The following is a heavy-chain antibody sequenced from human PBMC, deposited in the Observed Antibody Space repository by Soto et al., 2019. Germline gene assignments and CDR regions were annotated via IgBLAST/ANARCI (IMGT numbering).Heavy chain of an antibody. CDR1: GFTFSSYA. V-gene: IGHV3-23*01. Sequence: EVQLLESGGGLVQPGGSLRLSCAASGFTFSSYAMSWVRQAPGKGLEWVSAISGSGGSTYYADSVKGRFTISRDNSKNTLYLQMHSLRAEDTAVYYCAKDVNIVVVVAAIEFVNDLYGMDVWGQGTTVTVSS. J-gene: IGHJ6*02. D-gene: IGHD2-15*01. CDR3: AKDVNIVVVVAAIEFVNDLYGMDV. CDR2: ISGSGGST.